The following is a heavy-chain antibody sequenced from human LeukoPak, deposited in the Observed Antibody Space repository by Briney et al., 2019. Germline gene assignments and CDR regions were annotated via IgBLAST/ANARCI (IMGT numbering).Heavy chain of an antibody. CDR2: ISGLGDRT. CDR3: ARDSSGFRSLIPH. J-gene: IGHJ1*01. V-gene: IGHV3-23*01. CDR1: GFSFSSYA. D-gene: IGHD2-21*01. Sequence: GGSLRLSCAASGFSFSSYAMTWARQIPGQGLEWVSSISGLGDRTYYADSVKGRFTISRDNSKNTLYLQMNSLRVEDTAVYYCARDSSGFRSLIPHWGQGTLVTVSS.